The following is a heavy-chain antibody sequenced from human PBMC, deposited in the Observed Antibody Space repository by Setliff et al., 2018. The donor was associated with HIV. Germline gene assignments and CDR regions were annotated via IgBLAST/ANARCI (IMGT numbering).Heavy chain of an antibody. V-gene: IGHV4-59*11. CDR1: GGSISSHY. CDR2: IYYSGST. CDR3: ARDPPGVRWFGEFYGMDV. D-gene: IGHD3-10*01. J-gene: IGHJ6*02. Sequence: PSETLSLTCTVSGGSISSHYWSWIRQPPGKGLEWIGSIYYSGSTNYNPSLKSRVTISVDTSKNQFSLKLSSVTAADTAVYYCARDPPGVRWFGEFYGMDVWGQGTTVT.